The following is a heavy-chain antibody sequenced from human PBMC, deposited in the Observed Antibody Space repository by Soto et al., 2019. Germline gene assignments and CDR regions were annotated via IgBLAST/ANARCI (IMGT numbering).Heavy chain of an antibody. J-gene: IGHJ6*02. Sequence: PSETLSLTCAVYGGSFSGYYWSWIRQPPGKGLEWIGEINHSGSTNYNPSLKSRVTISVDTSRNQFSLKLSSVTAADTAVYYCARGVLRYYYYGMDVWGQGTTVTVSS. CDR3: ARGVLRYYYYGMDV. CDR2: INHSGST. V-gene: IGHV4-34*01. CDR1: GGSFSGYY.